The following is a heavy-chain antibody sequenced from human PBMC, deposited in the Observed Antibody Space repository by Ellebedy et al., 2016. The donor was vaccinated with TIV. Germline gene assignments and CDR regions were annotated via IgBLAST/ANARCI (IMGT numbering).Heavy chain of an antibody. CDR2: ISSSSSYI. Sequence: GGSLRLXXAASGFTFSSYSMNWVRQAPGKGLEWVSSISSSSSYIYYADSVKGRFTISRDNAKNSLYLQMNSLRAEDTAVYYCAKEYRAGRGYSSGWPFDYWGQGTLVTVSS. D-gene: IGHD6-19*01. J-gene: IGHJ4*02. CDR1: GFTFSSYS. V-gene: IGHV3-21*04. CDR3: AKEYRAGRGYSSGWPFDY.